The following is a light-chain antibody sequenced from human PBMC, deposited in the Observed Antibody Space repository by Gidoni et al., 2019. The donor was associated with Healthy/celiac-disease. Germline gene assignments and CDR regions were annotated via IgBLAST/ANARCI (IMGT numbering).Light chain of an antibody. CDR2: GAS. J-gene: IGKJ2*01. V-gene: IGKV3-15*01. CDR3: QQYNNWQDT. CDR1: QSVSSN. Sequence: EIVMTQSPATLSVSPGERATLSCRASQSVSSNLAWYQQKPGQAPRLLIYGASTRATGIPARFRGSGSGTEFTLTISSLQSEDFAVYYCQQYNNWQDTFGQGTKLEIK.